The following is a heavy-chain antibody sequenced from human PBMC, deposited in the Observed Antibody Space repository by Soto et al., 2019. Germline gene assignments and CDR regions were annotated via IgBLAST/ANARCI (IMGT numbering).Heavy chain of an antibody. V-gene: IGHV4-30-4*01. CDR3: ARALIQLWPHYYYGMDV. CDR1: GGSISSGDHY. Sequence: LSLTCTVSGGSISSGDHYWSWIRQPPGKGLERIGYIYYSGTTYYNPSLKSRVTISVDTSENQFSLKVNSVTAADTAVYYCARALIQLWPHYYYGMDVWGQGTTVTVSS. D-gene: IGHD5-18*01. J-gene: IGHJ6*02. CDR2: IYYSGTT.